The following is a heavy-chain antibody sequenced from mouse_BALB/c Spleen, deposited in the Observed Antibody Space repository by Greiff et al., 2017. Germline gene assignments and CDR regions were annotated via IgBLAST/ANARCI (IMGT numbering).Heavy chain of an antibody. V-gene: IGHV1-82*01. CDR1: GYAFSSSW. Sequence: QVQLKQSGPELVKPGASVKISCKASGYAFSSSWMNWVKQRPGQGLEWIGRIYPGDGDTNYNGKFKGKATLTADKSSSTAYMQLSSLTSVDSAVYFCARGTMVYAMDYWGQGTSVTVSS. CDR3: ARGTMVYAMDY. D-gene: IGHD1-1*02. CDR2: IYPGDGDT. J-gene: IGHJ4*01.